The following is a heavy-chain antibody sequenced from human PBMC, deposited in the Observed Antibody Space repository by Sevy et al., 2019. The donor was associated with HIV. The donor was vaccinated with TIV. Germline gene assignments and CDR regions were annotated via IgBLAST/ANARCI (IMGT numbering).Heavy chain of an antibody. CDR3: ARDTKLGMGYYYYYMDV. J-gene: IGHJ6*03. Sequence: SQTLSLTCAISGDSVSSNSAAWNRIRQSPSRGLEWLGRTYYRSKWYNDYAVSVKSRITINPDTSKNQFSLQLNSVTPEDTAVYYCARDTKLGMGYYYYYMDVWGKGTTVTVSS. V-gene: IGHV6-1*01. CDR2: TYYRSKWYN. D-gene: IGHD7-27*01. CDR1: GDSVSSNSAA.